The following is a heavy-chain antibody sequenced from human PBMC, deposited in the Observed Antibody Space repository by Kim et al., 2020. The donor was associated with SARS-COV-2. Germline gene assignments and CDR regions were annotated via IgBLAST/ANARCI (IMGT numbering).Heavy chain of an antibody. D-gene: IGHD3-9*01. Sequence: AGSVKGRFPISRDHSKHTLYLQMNSLRADDPAIYYCANPGGNFDPYYFDYWGQGTLVTVSS. J-gene: IGHJ4*02. CDR3: ANPGGNFDPYYFDY. V-gene: IGHV3-23*03.